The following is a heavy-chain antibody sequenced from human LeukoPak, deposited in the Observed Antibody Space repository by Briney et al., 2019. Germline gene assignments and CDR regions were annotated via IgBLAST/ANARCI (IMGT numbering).Heavy chain of an antibody. CDR2: ISYDGSNK. Sequence: QAGGSLRLSCAASGFTFSSYAMHWVRQAPGKGLEWVAVISYDGSNKYYADSVKGRFTISRDKSKNTLCLQMNSLRAEDTAVYYCARWGRVGAQASYGMDVWGQGTTVTVSS. D-gene: IGHD1-26*01. V-gene: IGHV3-30-3*01. CDR3: ARWGRVGAQASYGMDV. J-gene: IGHJ6*02. CDR1: GFTFSSYA.